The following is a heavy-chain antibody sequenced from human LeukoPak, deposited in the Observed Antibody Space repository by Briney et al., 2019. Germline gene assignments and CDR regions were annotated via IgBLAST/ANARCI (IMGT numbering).Heavy chain of an antibody. CDR3: ARVMYYYHSSGSIAVYYFDY. CDR1: GFTFSSHW. CDR2: INSDGGTT. Sequence: GGSLRLSCAASGFTFSSHWMHWVRQAPGKGLVWVSRINSDGGTTSYADSVKGRFTISRDNAKNTLYLQVNSLRAEDTAVYYCARVMYYYHSSGSIAVYYFDYWGQGTLVTVSS. D-gene: IGHD3-22*01. J-gene: IGHJ4*02. V-gene: IGHV3-74*01.